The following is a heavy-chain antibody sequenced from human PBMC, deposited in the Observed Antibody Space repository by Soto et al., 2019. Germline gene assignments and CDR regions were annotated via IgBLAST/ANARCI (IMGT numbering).Heavy chain of an antibody. J-gene: IGHJ4*02. D-gene: IGHD4-17*01. CDR1: GGSITSSSYY. CDR3: ARQRTTVVTQAYFDH. Sequence: PSETLSLTCTVSGGSITSSSYYWGWIRQPQGKGLEWSGGIYYSGRSYYNPSLKSRVTMSVDTSKNQFSLTLNSVTAADAAVYYCARQRTTVVTQAYFDHWGQGTLVTGSS. V-gene: IGHV4-39*01. CDR2: IYYSGRS.